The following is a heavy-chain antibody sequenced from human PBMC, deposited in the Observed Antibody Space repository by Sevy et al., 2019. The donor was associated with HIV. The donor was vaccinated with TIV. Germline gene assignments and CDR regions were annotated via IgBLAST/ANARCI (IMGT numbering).Heavy chain of an antibody. J-gene: IGHJ4*02. CDR2: ISNSGTTI. D-gene: IGHD4-17*01. V-gene: IGHV3-48*03. CDR1: GFTFSSYE. CDR3: ARDLPRSATTVAHFDY. Sequence: GGSPRLSCAASGFTFSSYEMNWVRQAPGKGLQSVSYISNSGTTISYSDSVRGRFSISRDNARNSLYLQMNSLRAEDTAVYYCARDLPRSATTVAHFDYWGQGTLVTVSS.